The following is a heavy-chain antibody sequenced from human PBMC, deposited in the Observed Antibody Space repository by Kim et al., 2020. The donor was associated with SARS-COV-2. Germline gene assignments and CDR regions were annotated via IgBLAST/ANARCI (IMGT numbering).Heavy chain of an antibody. CDR1: GYTFTSYG. CDR2: ISAYNGNT. J-gene: IGHJ4*02. Sequence: ASVKVSCKASGYTFTSYGISWVRQAPGQGLEWMGWISAYNGNTNYAQKLQGRVTMTTDTSTSTAYMELRSLRSDDTAVYYCAASNSLRYFDWLLFPYWGQGTLVTVSS. CDR3: AASNSLRYFDWLLFPY. V-gene: IGHV1-18*04. D-gene: IGHD3-9*01.